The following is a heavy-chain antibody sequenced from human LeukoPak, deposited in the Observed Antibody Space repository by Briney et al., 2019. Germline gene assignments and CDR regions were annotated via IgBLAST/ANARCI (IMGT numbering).Heavy chain of an antibody. J-gene: IGHJ4*02. Sequence: GGSLRLSCAASGFIFSNYGIHWVRQAPGKGLEWVAVISYDGGNKYADSVKGRLTISRDNSKNTLFLQMNSLRPDDTAVYYCATTLGSGWKFDYRGQGTLVTVSS. D-gene: IGHD6-19*01. CDR1: GFIFSNYG. V-gene: IGHV3-30*03. CDR2: ISYDGGNK. CDR3: ATTLGSGWKFDY.